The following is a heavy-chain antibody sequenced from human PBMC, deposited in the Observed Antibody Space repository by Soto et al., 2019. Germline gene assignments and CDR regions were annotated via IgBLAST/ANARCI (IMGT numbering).Heavy chain of an antibody. CDR3: AGYYYDSSAHYYYYYYGMDV. D-gene: IGHD3-22*01. J-gene: IGHJ6*02. V-gene: IGHV4-59*01. Sequence: SETLSLTCTVSGGSISSYYWSWIRQPPGKGLEWIGYIYYSGSTNYNPSLKSRVTISVDTSKNQFSLKLSSVTAADTAVYYCAGYYYDSSAHYYYYYYGMDVWGQGTTVTVSS. CDR1: GGSISSYY. CDR2: IYYSGST.